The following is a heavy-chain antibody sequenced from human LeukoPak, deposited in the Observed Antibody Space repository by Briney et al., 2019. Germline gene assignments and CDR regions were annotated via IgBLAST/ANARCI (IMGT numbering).Heavy chain of an antibody. CDR3: AIAASYDFWSGYRSPGPIDY. D-gene: IGHD3-3*01. CDR1: GVSFSRYY. V-gene: IGHV4-34*01. J-gene: IGHJ4*02. CDR2: INHSGST. Sequence: SETLSLTCAVYGVSFSRYYWSWIRQPPGKGLEWIGEINHSGSTNYNPSLKSRVTISVDTSKNQFSLKLSSVTAADTAVYYCAIAASYDFWSGYRSPGPIDYSGQGTLVTVSS.